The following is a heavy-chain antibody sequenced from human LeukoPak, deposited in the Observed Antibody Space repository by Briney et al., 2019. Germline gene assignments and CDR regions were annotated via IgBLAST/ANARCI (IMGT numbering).Heavy chain of an antibody. D-gene: IGHD6-13*01. Sequence: ASVKVSCKASGYTFTSYGISWVRQAPGQGLEWMGWISAYNGNTNYAQKLQGRVTMTTDTSTSTAYMELRSLRSDDTAVYYCAWAIAAAGMAYYMDVWGKGTTVTISS. J-gene: IGHJ6*03. CDR1: GYTFTSYG. CDR3: AWAIAAAGMAYYMDV. CDR2: ISAYNGNT. V-gene: IGHV1-18*01.